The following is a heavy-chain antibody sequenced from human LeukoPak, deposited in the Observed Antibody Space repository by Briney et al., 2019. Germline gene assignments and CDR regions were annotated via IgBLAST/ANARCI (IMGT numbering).Heavy chain of an antibody. D-gene: IGHD3-10*01. J-gene: IGHJ4*02. V-gene: IGHV3-23*01. CDR2: IIISGGGT. CDR1: GFTFSTYA. Sequence: GGSLRLSCAASGFTFSTYAMGWVRQAPGKGLEWVSSIIISGGGTYYADSVKGRFTISRDNSKNALYLQMNSLRAEDTAVYYCAKGSNYGFGYYFDYWGQGTLVTVFS. CDR3: AKGSNYGFGYYFDY.